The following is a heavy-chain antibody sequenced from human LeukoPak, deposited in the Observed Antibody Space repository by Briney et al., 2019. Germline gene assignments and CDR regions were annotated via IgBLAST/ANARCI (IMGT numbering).Heavy chain of an antibody. V-gene: IGHV4-59*01. CDR3: ARNPRDYYDSSGYFLDAFDI. J-gene: IGHJ3*02. CDR2: THYSGST. Sequence: SETLSLTCTVSGGSISSYYWSWLRQPPGKGLEYIGYTHYSGSTNYNPSLKSRVTISVDTSKNQFSLKLSSVTAADTAVYYCARNPRDYYDSSGYFLDAFDIWGQGTMVTVSS. D-gene: IGHD3-22*01. CDR1: GGSISSYY.